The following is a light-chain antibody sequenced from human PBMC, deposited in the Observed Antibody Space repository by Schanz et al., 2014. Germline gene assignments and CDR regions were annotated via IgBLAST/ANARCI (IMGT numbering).Light chain of an antibody. CDR3: CSYAGTYTWE. CDR1: SSDVGGYNY. V-gene: IGLV2-11*01. J-gene: IGLJ3*02. CDR2: EVN. Sequence: QSALTQPASVSGSPGQSITISCTGTSSDVGGYNYVSWYQQHPGKAPKLMIYEVNKRPSGVPDRFSGSKSGNTASLTISGLQAEDEADYYCCSYAGTYTWEFGGGTKLTVL.